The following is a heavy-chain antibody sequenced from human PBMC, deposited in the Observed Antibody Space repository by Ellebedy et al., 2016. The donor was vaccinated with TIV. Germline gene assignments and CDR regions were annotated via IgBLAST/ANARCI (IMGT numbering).Heavy chain of an antibody. CDR2: INPNSGGT. D-gene: IGHD6-13*01. Sequence: ASVKVSCKASGYTFTGYYMHWVRQVPGQGLEWMGWINPNSGGTKYARNFQGWVTMTRDTSISTAYIELSRLTSDDTAMYYCARDLQDDGIAAASSWGQGTLVTVSS. CDR3: ARDLQDDGIAAASS. CDR1: GYTFTGYY. V-gene: IGHV1-2*04. J-gene: IGHJ4*02.